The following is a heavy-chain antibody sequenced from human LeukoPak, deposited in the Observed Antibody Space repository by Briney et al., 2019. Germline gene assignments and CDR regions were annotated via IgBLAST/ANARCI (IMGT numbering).Heavy chain of an antibody. CDR1: GGSISTYY. CDR3: ARGGYSSGYYYGVGWFDP. D-gene: IGHD3-22*01. J-gene: IGHJ5*02. V-gene: IGHV4-59*12. CDR2: IHSSANT. Sequence: SETLSLTCTVSGGSISTYYWSWLRQPPGEGLEWLGYIHSSANTNYNPSLKSRVTISVDTSKNQFSLKLSSVTAADTAVYYCARGGYSSGYYYGVGWFDPWGQGTLVTVSS.